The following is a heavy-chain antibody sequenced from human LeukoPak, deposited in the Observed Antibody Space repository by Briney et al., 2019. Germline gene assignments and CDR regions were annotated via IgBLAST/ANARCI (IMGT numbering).Heavy chain of an antibody. CDR3: ARDVYSSASWFDP. V-gene: IGHV4-4*07. D-gene: IGHD6-25*01. CDR2: IYACGNT. J-gene: IGHJ5*02. CDR1: GGSISNSY. Sequence: KPSETLSLTCTVSGGSISNSYWSWIRQPAGKGLEWIGRIYACGNTNYTPSLKSRVAMSVDTSKNQFSLKLNSVTAADTAVYFCARDVYSSASWFDPWGQGTLVTVSS.